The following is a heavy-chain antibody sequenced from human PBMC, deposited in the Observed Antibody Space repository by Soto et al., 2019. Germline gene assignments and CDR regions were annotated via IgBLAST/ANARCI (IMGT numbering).Heavy chain of an antibody. Sequence: TSVKPCWKAPGYTFTSYCMSWVQQAAGQGLEWMGRISAYDGNTNYAQKRQGRVTMTTGTSTSTAYMQLNSVTPDYTAVYYCVRLVGDRGLASWGNGTLVTVSS. J-gene: IGHJ5*01. V-gene: IGHV1-18*01. CDR2: ISAYDGNT. CDR1: GYTFTSYC. CDR3: VRLVGDRGLAS. D-gene: IGHD2-2*01.